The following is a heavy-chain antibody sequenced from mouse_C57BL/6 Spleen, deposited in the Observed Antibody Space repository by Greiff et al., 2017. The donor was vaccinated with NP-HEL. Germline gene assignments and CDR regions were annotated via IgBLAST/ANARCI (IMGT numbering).Heavy chain of an antibody. CDR1: GYAFSSSW. J-gene: IGHJ4*01. V-gene: IGHV1-82*01. Sequence: QVQLQQSGPELVKPGASVKISCKASGYAFSSSWMNWVKQRPGKGLEWIGRIYPGDGDTNYNGKFKGKATLTADKSSSTAYMQLCGLTSEDSAVNFCAPGSTIDYWGQGTSVTVSS. D-gene: IGHD5-1*01. CDR2: IYPGDGDT. CDR3: APGSTIDY.